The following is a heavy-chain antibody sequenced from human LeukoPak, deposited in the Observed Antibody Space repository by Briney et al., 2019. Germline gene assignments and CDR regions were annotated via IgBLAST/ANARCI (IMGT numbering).Heavy chain of an antibody. J-gene: IGHJ1*01. CDR3: AFSSDYQQH. Sequence: PSETLSLTCAVHGGSFSDYYWSWFRQPPGKGLVWIGEINHSGSTDYKPSLKSRVTISVDTSKNQCPLKLSSVTAADTAVYYCAFSSDYQQHWGQGTLVTVSS. V-gene: IGHV4-34*01. CDR2: INHSGST. D-gene: IGHD3-22*01. CDR1: GGSFSDYY.